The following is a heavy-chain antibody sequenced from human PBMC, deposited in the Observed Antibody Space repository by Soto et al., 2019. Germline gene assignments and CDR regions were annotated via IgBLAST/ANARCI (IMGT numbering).Heavy chain of an antibody. CDR3: AKDPDDYVWGSYRYSRPDY. CDR2: ISYDGRDK. Sequence: QVRLVESGGGVVQPRRSLRLSCAASGFTFNSYGMHWVRQARGKGLEWVAVISYDGRDKYYADSVKGRFTISRDESKNKWYLQINSLRDEDKALYYCAKDPDDYVWGSYRYSRPDYWGQGTLVTVSS. CDR1: GFTFNSYG. V-gene: IGHV3-30*18. J-gene: IGHJ4*02. D-gene: IGHD3-16*02.